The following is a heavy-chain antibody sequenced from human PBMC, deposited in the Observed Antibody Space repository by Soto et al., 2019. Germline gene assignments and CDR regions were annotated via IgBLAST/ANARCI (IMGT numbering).Heavy chain of an antibody. J-gene: IGHJ1*01. CDR1: GFTFSSYT. D-gene: IGHD5-12*01. CDR3: VREYSPSWEGYFGL. V-gene: IGHV3-30*04. Sequence: QVQVVESGGAAVQPGQSLRLSCAASGFTFSSYTFHWVRQAPGKGLEWVAVVSYDGRQKFHADSVKGRITISRDNFKNTVKLQMNSLRPVGTAIYFCVREYSPSWEGYFGLWGQGTRVTV. CDR2: VSYDGRQK.